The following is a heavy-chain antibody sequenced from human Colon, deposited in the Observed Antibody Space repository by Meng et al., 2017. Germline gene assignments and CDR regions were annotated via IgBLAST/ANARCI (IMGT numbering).Heavy chain of an antibody. CDR3: ASFPPPGKQWLVTDY. D-gene: IGHD6-19*01. V-gene: IGHV4-4*02. CDR1: GGSISSSNW. CDR2: IYHSGST. J-gene: IGHJ4*02. Sequence: QLLLQESVPGLVKPSGTPSLTCAVSGGSISSSNWWSWVRQPPGKGLEWIGEIYHSGSTNYNPSLKSRVTISVDKSKNQFSLKLSSVTAADTAVYYCASFPPPGKQWLVTDYWGQGTLVTVSS.